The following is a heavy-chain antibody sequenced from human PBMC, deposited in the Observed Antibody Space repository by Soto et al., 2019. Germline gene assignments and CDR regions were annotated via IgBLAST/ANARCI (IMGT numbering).Heavy chain of an antibody. CDR1: GFTFSRST. J-gene: IGHJ6*02. V-gene: IGHV3-23*02. Sequence: GGSLRLSFAPSGFTFSRSTISRIPQAPGMGMAWVSALSGSGGSTYYVGSVKGRFTMSSDNSQNPLYLQMNSLRAEDTAVYYSAKVSGLGTYYYYCMDVCRQGPTVTVCS. CDR2: LSGSGGST. D-gene: IGHD3-10*01. CDR3: AKVSGLGTYYYYCMDV.